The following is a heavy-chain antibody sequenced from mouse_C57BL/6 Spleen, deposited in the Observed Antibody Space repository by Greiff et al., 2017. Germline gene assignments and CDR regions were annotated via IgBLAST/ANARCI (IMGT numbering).Heavy chain of an antibody. J-gene: IGHJ2*01. CDR1: GFTFSSYA. V-gene: IGHV5-4*01. D-gene: IGHD2-1*01. Sequence: DVMLVESGGGLVKPGGSLKLSCAASGFTFSSYAMSWVRQTPEKRLEWVATISDGGSYTYYPDNVKGRFTISRDNAKNNLYLQMSHLKSEDTAMYYCAREGNYVLYYFDYWGQGTTLTVSS. CDR3: AREGNYVLYYFDY. CDR2: ISDGGSYT.